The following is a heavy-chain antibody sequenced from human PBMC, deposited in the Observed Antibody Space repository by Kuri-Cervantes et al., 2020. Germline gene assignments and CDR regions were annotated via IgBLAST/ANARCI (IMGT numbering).Heavy chain of an antibody. CDR1: GYSFTSYW. CDR3: ASDILTGYYGGGGFDY. CDR2: IYPGDSDT. D-gene: IGHD3-9*01. J-gene: IGHJ4*02. Sequence: GGSLRLSCKGFGYSFTSYWIGWVRQMPGKGLEWMGIIYPGDSDTRYSPSFQGQVTISADKSISTAYLQWSSLKASDTAMYYCASDILTGYYGGGGFDYWGQGTLVTVSS. V-gene: IGHV5-51*01.